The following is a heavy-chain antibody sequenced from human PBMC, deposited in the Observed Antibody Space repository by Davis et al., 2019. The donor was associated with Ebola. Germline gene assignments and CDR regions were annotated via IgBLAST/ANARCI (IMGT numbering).Heavy chain of an antibody. CDR3: AREYSSSSFPYYYYYGMDV. V-gene: IGHV1-3*01. CDR2: INAGNGNT. CDR1: GYTFTSYA. Sequence: ASVKVSCKASGYTFTSYAMHWVRQAPGQRLEWMGWINAGNGNTKYSQKFQGRVTITRDTSASTAYMELSSLRSEDTAVYYCAREYSSSSFPYYYYYGMDVWGQGTTVTVSS. J-gene: IGHJ6*02. D-gene: IGHD6-6*01.